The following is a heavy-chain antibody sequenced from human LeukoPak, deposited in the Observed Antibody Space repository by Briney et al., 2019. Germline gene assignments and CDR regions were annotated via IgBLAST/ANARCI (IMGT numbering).Heavy chain of an antibody. V-gene: IGHV4-61*02. D-gene: IGHD3-22*01. CDR3: ARRVVRWRYYDSSGYFFDY. CDR2: IYTSGNT. Sequence: SQTLSLTCTVSSGSISSGSYYWSWIRQPAGKGLEWIGRIYTSGNTNYNPSLKSRVTISVDTSKNQFSLKLSSVAAVDTAVYYCARRVVRWRYYDSSGYFFDYWGQGTLVTVSS. J-gene: IGHJ4*02. CDR1: SGSISSGSYY.